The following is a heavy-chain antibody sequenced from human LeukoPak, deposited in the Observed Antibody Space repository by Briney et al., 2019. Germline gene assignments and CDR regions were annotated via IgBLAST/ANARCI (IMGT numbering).Heavy chain of an antibody. D-gene: IGHD3-22*01. V-gene: IGHV3-48*01. CDR1: GFTFSSYS. CDR3: ARGSTYYDSSGQVPFDY. Sequence: GGSLRLSCAASGFTFSSYSMNWVRQAPGKGLEWGSYISGSSSTIYYADSVKGRFTISRDNGKSTLYLQMNSLRAEDTAVYYCARGSTYYDSSGQVPFDYWGQGTLVTVSS. CDR2: ISGSSSTI. J-gene: IGHJ4*02.